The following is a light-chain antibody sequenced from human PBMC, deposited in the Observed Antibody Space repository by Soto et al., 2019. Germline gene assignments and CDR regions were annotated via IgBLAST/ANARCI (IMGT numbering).Light chain of an antibody. CDR2: AAS. CDR1: QGISNY. Sequence: DIPMTQSPSSLSASVGDRVTITCRASQGISNYLAWYQQKPGKVPKLLIYAASTLQSAVPSRFSGSGSGTDFTLTISSLQPEDVATYYCQQSYNTWWTFGQGTRVDIK. CDR3: QQSYNTWWT. J-gene: IGKJ1*01. V-gene: IGKV1-27*01.